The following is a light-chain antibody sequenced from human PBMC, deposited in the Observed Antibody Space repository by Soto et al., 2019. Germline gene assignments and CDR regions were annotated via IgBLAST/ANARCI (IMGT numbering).Light chain of an antibody. CDR1: QSVSSSY. CDR2: DAS. CDR3: QQYGSSPLT. V-gene: IGKV3-20*01. Sequence: EIVLTQSPGTLSLSPGERATLSCRASQSVSSSYLAWYQQKPGQAPRLLIYDASSRSTGRPDRFSGSGSGTDFTLTIRRLEPEDFAVYYVQQYGSSPLTFGGGTKVEIK. J-gene: IGKJ4*01.